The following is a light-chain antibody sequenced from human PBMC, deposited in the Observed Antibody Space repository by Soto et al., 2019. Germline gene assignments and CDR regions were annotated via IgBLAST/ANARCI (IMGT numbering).Light chain of an antibody. V-gene: IGLV2-14*01. CDR2: EVS. J-gene: IGLJ2*01. Sequence: QSALTQPASVSGSPGQSITISCTGTSSDVGSYNYVSWYQQHPGKAPKLMIYEVSNRPSGVSNRFSGSKSGNTASLTISGLQAADEADYYCSSYTSGSTVVFGGGTKVTVL. CDR1: SSDVGSYNY. CDR3: SSYTSGSTVV.